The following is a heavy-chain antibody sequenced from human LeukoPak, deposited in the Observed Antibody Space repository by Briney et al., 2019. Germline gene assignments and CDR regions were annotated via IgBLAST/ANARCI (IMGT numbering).Heavy chain of an antibody. CDR1: GYTFTGYY. CDR3: PRTRPPPYGYFYYYMDV. CDR2: INPNSGGT. V-gene: IGHV1-2*06. Sequence: ASVKVSCKASGYTFTGYYMHWVRQAPGQGLEWMGRINPNSGGTNYAQKFQGRVTMTRDTSISTAYMELSRLRSDNTAVYYCPRTRPPPYGYFYYYMDVWGKGTTVTVSS. J-gene: IGHJ6*03. D-gene: IGHD6-6*01.